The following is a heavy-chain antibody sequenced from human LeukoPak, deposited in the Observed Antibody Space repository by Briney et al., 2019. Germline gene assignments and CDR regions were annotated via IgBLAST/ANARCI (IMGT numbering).Heavy chain of an antibody. CDR2: IRYDGSNK. D-gene: IGHD6-13*01. CDR1: GFTFSSYG. V-gene: IGHV3-30*02. Sequence: GGSLRLSCAASGFTFSSYGMHWVRQAPGKGLEWVAFIRYDGSNKYYADSVKGRFTISRDNAKNSLYLQMNSLRAEDTAVYYCAKGSAAVRPYYFDCWGQGTLVTVSS. J-gene: IGHJ4*02. CDR3: AKGSAAVRPYYFDC.